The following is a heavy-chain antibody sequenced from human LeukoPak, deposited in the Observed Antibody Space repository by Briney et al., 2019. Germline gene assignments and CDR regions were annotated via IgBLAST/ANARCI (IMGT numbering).Heavy chain of an antibody. D-gene: IGHD6-13*01. CDR3: AKDLYSSSYSLDYMDV. CDR1: GFTVSSNY. J-gene: IGHJ6*03. CDR2: IYSGGST. Sequence: GGSLRLSCAASGFTVSSNYMSWVRQAPGKGLEWVSVIYSGGSTYYADSVKGRFTISRDNPKNTLYLQMNSLRAEDTAVYYCAKDLYSSSYSLDYMDVWGKGTTVTISS. V-gene: IGHV3-53*05.